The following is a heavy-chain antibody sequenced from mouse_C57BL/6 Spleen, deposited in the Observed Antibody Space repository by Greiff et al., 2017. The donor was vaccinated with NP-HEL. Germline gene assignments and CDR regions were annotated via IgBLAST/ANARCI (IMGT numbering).Heavy chain of an antibody. CDR1: GYAFSSSW. Sequence: QVQLQQSGPELVKPGASVKISCKASGYAFSSSWMNWVKQRPGKGLEWIGRIYPGDGDTNYNGKFKGKATLTADKSSSTAYMQLRSLTSEDSAVYFCARGAYYFDYWGQGTTLTVSS. CDR2: IYPGDGDT. CDR3: ARGAYYFDY. J-gene: IGHJ2*01. V-gene: IGHV1-82*01.